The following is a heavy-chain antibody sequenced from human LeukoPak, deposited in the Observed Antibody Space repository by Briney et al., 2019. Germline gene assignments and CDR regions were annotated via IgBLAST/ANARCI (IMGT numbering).Heavy chain of an antibody. Sequence: GGSLRLSCAASGFTFSSYWMHWVRQAPGKGLVWVSRINSDGSSTSYANSVKGRFTISRDNSKNTLYLQMNSLKTEDTAVYYCTTERRYRGFDYWGQGTLVTVSS. J-gene: IGHJ4*02. CDR1: GFTFSSYW. CDR2: INSDGSST. D-gene: IGHD1-14*01. V-gene: IGHV3-74*01. CDR3: TTERRYRGFDY.